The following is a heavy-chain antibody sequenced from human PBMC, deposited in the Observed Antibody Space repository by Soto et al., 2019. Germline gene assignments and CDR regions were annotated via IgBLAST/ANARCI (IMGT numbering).Heavy chain of an antibody. CDR1: GFTFSSYG. Sequence: QVQLVESGGGVVQPGRSLRLSCAASGFTFSSYGMHWVRQAPGKGLEWVAVISYDGSNKYYADSVKGRFTISRDNSKNTMYLQMNSLRAQDTVVYYCAKDSWFDPWGQGTLVTISS. V-gene: IGHV3-30*18. CDR3: AKDSWFDP. J-gene: IGHJ5*02. CDR2: ISYDGSNK.